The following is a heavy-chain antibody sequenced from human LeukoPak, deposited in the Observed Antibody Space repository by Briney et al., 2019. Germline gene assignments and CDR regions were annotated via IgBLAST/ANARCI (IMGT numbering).Heavy chain of an antibody. D-gene: IGHD3-22*01. CDR3: ARDPRYYSDLYYFDY. Sequence: GGSLRLSCAASGFSFSSNWMSWVRQAPGKGLEGVANINQDGNEKSYVGSVKGRFTISRDNAKNSLYLQMNSLRAEDTAVYYCARDPRYYSDLYYFDYWGQGTLVTVSS. V-gene: IGHV3-7*01. CDR2: INQDGNEK. CDR1: GFSFSSNW. J-gene: IGHJ4*02.